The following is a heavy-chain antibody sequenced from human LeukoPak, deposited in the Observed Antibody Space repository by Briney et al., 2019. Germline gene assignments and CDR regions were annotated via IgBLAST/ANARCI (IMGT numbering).Heavy chain of an antibody. Sequence: PGGSLRLSCAASGLTLTNYSMNWVRQAPGMGLEWVSSISRSSRYIDYADSVKGRFTISRDNAKNSLYLQMNSLRAEDTAVYCCARTRNLGYCSSTSCPNFDYWGQGTLVTVSS. CDR2: ISRSSRYI. J-gene: IGHJ4*02. D-gene: IGHD2-2*01. CDR3: ARTRNLGYCSSTSCPNFDY. CDR1: GLTLTNYS. V-gene: IGHV3-21*01.